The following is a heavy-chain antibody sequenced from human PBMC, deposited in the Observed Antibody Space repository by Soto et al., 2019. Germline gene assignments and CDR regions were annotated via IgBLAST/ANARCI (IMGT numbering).Heavy chain of an antibody. V-gene: IGHV4-39*01. CDR3: ARHAPAAPRETNWFDP. J-gene: IGHJ5*02. CDR2: IYYSGST. CDR1: GGSISSSSYY. Sequence: QLQLQESGPGLVKPSETLSLTCTVSGGSISSSSYYWGWIRQPPGKGLEWIGSIYYSGSTYYNPSLKSRVTIPVDTSKDDFSLKLSSVTAADTAVYYCARHAPAAPRETNWFDPWGQGTLVTVSS. D-gene: IGHD6-13*01.